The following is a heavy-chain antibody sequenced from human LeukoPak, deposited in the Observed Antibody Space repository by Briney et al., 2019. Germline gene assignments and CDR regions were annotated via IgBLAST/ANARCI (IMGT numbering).Heavy chain of an antibody. D-gene: IGHD2-2*01. CDR3: ASKGRSRPFNWFDP. V-gene: IGHV4-30-4*01. Sequence: SETLSLTCTVSGGSISGADYYWSWIRQPPGKGLEWIGYVYHSGLTYYNPSLKSRLAISVDTSKNQFSLNLSSVTAADTAVYYCASKGRSRPFNWFDPWGQGTLVTVSS. J-gene: IGHJ5*02. CDR1: GGSISGADYY. CDR2: VYHSGLT.